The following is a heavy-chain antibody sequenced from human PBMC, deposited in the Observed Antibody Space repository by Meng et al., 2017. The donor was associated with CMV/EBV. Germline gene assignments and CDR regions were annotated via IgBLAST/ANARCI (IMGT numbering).Heavy chain of an antibody. D-gene: IGHD6-13*01. V-gene: IGHV1-69*02. CDR3: ANDGIAAAAPRYYYYGMDV. Sequence: FSSYTISWVRQAPGQGLEWMGRIIPILGIANYAQKFQGRVTITADKSTSTAYMELSSLRSEDTAVYYCANDGIAAAAPRYYYYGMDVWGQGTTVTVSS. CDR1: FSSYT. J-gene: IGHJ6*02. CDR2: IIPILGIA.